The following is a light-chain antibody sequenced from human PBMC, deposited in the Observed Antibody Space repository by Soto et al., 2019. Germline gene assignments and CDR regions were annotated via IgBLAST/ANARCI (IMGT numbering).Light chain of an antibody. CDR3: AAWDDSLNGVE. V-gene: IGLV1-44*01. CDR2: SNN. Sequence: QLVLTQPPSASGTPGQGVTISCSGSSSNIGSNNVNWYQQLPGTAPKLLIYSNNQRPSGVPDRFSGSKSGASASLAISGLQSEDEADYYCAAWDDSLNGVEFGGGTKLTVL. J-gene: IGLJ2*01. CDR1: SSNIGSNN.